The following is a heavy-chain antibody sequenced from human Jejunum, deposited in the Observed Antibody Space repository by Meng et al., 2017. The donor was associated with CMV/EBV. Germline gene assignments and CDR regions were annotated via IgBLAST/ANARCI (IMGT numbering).Heavy chain of an antibody. CDR1: GGPFSTYT. CDR2: LIPVLNKA. D-gene: IGHD2/OR15-2a*01. J-gene: IGHJ4*02. V-gene: IGHV1-69*10. Sequence: QVQLGQAGAEVKKPGSSVKVACKPSGGPFSTYTFSWVRQAPGQGLEWMGGLIPVLNKAKSAPRFQDRVTFTADETTTTAYMELSSLTFEDTAVYFCARGRGNQPLFDFWGQGTLVTVSS. CDR3: ARGRGNQPLFDF.